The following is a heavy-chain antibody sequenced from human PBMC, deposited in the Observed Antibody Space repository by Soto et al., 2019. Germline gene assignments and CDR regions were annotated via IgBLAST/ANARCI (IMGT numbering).Heavy chain of an antibody. CDR3: VAELYRVGGCCSLDF. V-gene: IGHV1-58*01. J-gene: IGHJ3*01. CDR2: IIVASGRT. D-gene: IGHD1-26*01. CDR1: GFTFTNSA. Sequence: ASVKVSCKLSGFTFTNSAVQWVRQARGQRLEWIGWIIVASGRTNYAREVQERVTISRDTSTSTAYMELSGLRSEDTAVYYCVAELYRVGGCCSLDFWGKGTMVTVSS.